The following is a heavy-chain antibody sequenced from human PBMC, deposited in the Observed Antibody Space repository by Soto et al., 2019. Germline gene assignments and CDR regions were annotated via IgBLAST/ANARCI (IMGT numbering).Heavy chain of an antibody. J-gene: IGHJ6*02. D-gene: IGHD3-10*01. CDR2: IIPIFGTA. CDR3: AREGEHRGRGPSSYYGMDV. CDR1: GGTFSIYA. V-gene: IGHV1-69*13. Sequence: ASVKVSCKASGGTFSIYAISWVRQAPGQGLEWMGGIIPIFGTANYAQKFQGRVTITADESTSTAYMELSSLRSEDTAVYYCAREGEHRGRGPSSYYGMDVWGQGTTVTVSS.